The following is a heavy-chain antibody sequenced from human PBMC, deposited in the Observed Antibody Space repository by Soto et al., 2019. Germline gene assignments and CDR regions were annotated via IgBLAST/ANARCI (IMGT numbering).Heavy chain of an antibody. CDR1: GFTFSNVW. CDR3: TTAAGGMWGADY. D-gene: IGHD1-26*01. V-gene: IGHV3-15*01. J-gene: IGHJ4*02. CDR2: VKSKSDGATT. Sequence: VGSLRLSCAASGFTFSNVWMSWVRQAPGKGLEWVGRVKSKSDGATTDYAAPVKGRFTVSRDDSQNTLSLQMDSLKIEDTAVYFCTTAAGGMWGADYWGQGTPVTVS.